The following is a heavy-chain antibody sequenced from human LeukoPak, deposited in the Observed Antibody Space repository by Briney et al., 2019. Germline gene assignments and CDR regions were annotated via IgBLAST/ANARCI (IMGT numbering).Heavy chain of an antibody. Sequence: GRSLRLSCAASGFTISYNYMSWVRQAPGKGLEWVSVIYSGGSTYYADSVKGRFTISRDNTKNTLYLQMNSLRAEDTAVYYCARGESSAYWGQGTLVTVSS. CDR3: ARGESSAY. D-gene: IGHD6-6*01. J-gene: IGHJ4*02. CDR1: GFTISYNY. V-gene: IGHV3-66*01. CDR2: IYSGGST.